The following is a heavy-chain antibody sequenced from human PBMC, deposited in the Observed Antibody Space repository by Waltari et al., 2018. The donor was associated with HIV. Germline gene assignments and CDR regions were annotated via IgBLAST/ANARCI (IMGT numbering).Heavy chain of an antibody. CDR1: GFTFSRSW. V-gene: IGHV3-7*01. J-gene: IGHJ4*02. D-gene: IGHD6-13*01. CDR2: IKQDGSEK. CDR3: ARDPGIAAAGTD. Sequence: EVQLVASGGGLVQPGGSLRLSCAASGFTFSRSWISWVRQAPGKGLEWVANIKQDGSEKYYVDSVKGRFTISRDNAKNSLYLQMNSLRAEDTAVYYCARDPGIAAAGTDWGQGTLVTVSS.